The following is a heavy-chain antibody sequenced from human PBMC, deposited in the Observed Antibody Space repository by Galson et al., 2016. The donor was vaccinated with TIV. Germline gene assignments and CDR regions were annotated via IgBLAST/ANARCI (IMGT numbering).Heavy chain of an antibody. CDR2: IDPEDGQT. D-gene: IGHD2-8*01. Sequence: VKVSCKVSGYTFTDYYMHWMQQTPGKGFEWMGHIDPEDGQTKYAARFQGRITMTADTSTETAYLELSGLRSEDTAIYYCTTVRLRGSGGMDVWGQGTTVIVSS. CDR1: GYTFTDYY. CDR3: TTVRLRGSGGMDV. J-gene: IGHJ6*02. V-gene: IGHV1-69-2*01.